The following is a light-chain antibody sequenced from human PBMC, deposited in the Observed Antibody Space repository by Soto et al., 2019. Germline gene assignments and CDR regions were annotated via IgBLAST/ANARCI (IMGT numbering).Light chain of an antibody. CDR2: DAF. CDR1: QSVSSY. J-gene: IGKJ5*01. V-gene: IGKV3-11*01. CDR3: QQCSTWPPIA. Sequence: ELVLRKSPAALSVSGEERVTLSYRTSQSVSSYSAWYQQKPGQATRLLNYDAFNRATGIPVRFSGSGSKTDLTLAISILEPEDSGISYCQQCSTWPPIAFGQGTRLEIK.